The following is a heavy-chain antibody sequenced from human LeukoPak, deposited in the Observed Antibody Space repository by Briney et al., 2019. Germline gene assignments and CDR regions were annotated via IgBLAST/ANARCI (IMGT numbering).Heavy chain of an antibody. CDR1: GFAFINYG. J-gene: IGHJ4*02. CDR3: ARDIYYYDSSGYYFPGGSDY. D-gene: IGHD3-22*01. Sequence: PGGSLRLSCAASGFAFINYGMSWVRQAPGKGLEWVSAISGSGGTTYYADSVKGRFTISRDNSKNTLYLQMSSLRAEDTAVYYCARDIYYYDSSGYYFPGGSDYWGQGTLVTVSS. CDR2: ISGSGGTT. V-gene: IGHV3-23*01.